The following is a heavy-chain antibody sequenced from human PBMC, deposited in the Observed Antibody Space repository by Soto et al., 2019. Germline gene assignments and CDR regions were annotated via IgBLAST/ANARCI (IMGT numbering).Heavy chain of an antibody. J-gene: IGHJ4*02. CDR1: GYSFAGYW. CDR3: ARQIYDSDTGPNFQYYFDS. V-gene: IGHV5-10-1*01. D-gene: IGHD3-22*01. CDR2: IDPSDSQT. Sequence: PGESLKISCKESGYSFAGYWITWVRQKPGKGLEWMGRIDPSDSQTYYSPSFRGHVTISVTKSITTVFLQWSSLRASDTAMYYCARQIYDSDTGPNFQYYFDSWGQGTPVTVSS.